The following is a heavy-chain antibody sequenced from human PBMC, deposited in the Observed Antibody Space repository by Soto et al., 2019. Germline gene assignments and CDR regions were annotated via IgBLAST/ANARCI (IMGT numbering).Heavy chain of an antibody. CDR2: INHSGSA. Sequence: QVQLQQSGAGLLKPSETLSLTCAVYGESFSGHIWTWIRQTPGKGLQWIGQINHSGSASYNPSLTSRVTGSVPTSHSQLSLELSSVTAADTAVYYCARGLITGSHYSGGWYYFDSWGQGTQVTVSS. V-gene: IGHV4-34*01. CDR1: GESFSGHI. D-gene: IGHD6-19*01. J-gene: IGHJ4*02. CDR3: ARGLITGSHYSGGWYYFDS.